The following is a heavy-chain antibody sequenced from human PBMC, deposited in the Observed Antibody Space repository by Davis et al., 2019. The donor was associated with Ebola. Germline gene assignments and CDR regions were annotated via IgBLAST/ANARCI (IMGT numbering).Heavy chain of an antibody. CDR2: ISTGRNYI. J-gene: IGHJ4*02. D-gene: IGHD3-22*01. CDR3: ARDTERYYDSTDPVDY. Sequence: GGSLRLSCPASGFMFRNYNMNWVRQAPGKGLEWVAYISTGRNYIYYADFAKGRFIISRDNSKNTLYLQLDNLRVEDTAIYYCARDTERYYDSTDPVDYWGQGTRVTVSS. CDR1: GFMFRNYN. V-gene: IGHV3-21*05.